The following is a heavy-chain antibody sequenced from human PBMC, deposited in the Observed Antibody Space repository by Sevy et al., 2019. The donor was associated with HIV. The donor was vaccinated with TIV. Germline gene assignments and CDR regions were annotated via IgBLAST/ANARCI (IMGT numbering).Heavy chain of an antibody. Sequence: GESLKISCAASGFTFSSYGMHWVRQAPGKGLEWVAFIRYDGSNKYYADSVKGRFTISRDNSKNTLYLQMNSLRGEDTAVYYCAKDLCSSTSCYVYYYYYGMDVWGQGTTVTVSS. J-gene: IGHJ6*02. V-gene: IGHV3-30*02. CDR2: IRYDGSNK. D-gene: IGHD2-2*01. CDR3: AKDLCSSTSCYVYYYYYGMDV. CDR1: GFTFSSYG.